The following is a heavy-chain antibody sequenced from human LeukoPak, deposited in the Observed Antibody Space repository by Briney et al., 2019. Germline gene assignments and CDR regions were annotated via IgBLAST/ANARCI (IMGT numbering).Heavy chain of an antibody. D-gene: IGHD6-19*01. Sequence: GGSLRLSCATSGFTYSTSSINWVRQAPGKGLEWVSGINWNGGSTGYADSVKGRFTTSRDNAKNSLYLQMNSLRAEDTALYYCARVGYSSGWHTAGAFDIWGQGTMVTVSS. CDR1: GFTYSTSS. CDR2: INWNGGST. V-gene: IGHV3-20*04. J-gene: IGHJ3*02. CDR3: ARVGYSSGWHTAGAFDI.